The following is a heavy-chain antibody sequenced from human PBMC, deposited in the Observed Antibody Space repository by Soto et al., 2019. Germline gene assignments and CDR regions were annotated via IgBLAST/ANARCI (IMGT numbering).Heavy chain of an antibody. CDR1: GFTFSSYA. Sequence: EVQLLESGGGLVQPGGSLRLSCAASGFTFSSYAMSWVRQAPGKGLEWVSAISGSGGSTYYADSVKGRFTISRDNSKNTLYLQMNSLRAEDTAVYYCAKALQWLVRGYYGMDVWGQGTTVTVSS. J-gene: IGHJ6*02. V-gene: IGHV3-23*01. CDR2: ISGSGGST. D-gene: IGHD6-19*01. CDR3: AKALQWLVRGYYGMDV.